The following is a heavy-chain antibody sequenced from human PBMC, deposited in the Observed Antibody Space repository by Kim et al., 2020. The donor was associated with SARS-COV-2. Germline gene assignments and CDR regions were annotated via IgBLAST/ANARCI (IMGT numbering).Heavy chain of an antibody. V-gene: IGHV4-59*01. CDR1: GGSINSYS. D-gene: IGHD2-2*01. Sequence: SETLSLTCTVSGGSINSYSWSWIRQPPGKGLEWIGYIYYSGSTNYNPSLKSRVTISVDTSRNHFSLKLSSVTAADPAVYYCARDRIGYGSSTSCSRHFD. CDR2: IYYSGST. J-gene: IGHJ4*01. CDR3: ARDRIGYGSSTSCSRHFD.